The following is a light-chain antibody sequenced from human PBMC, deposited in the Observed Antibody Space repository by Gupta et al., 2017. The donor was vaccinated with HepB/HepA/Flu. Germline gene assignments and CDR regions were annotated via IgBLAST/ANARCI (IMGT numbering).Light chain of an antibody. V-gene: IGKV3-11*01. CDR3: QHHQYWPPVT. Sequence: VLTQSPDTLSLSPGERATLSCRASQSVNNYLAWYQHKPGQAPRLLIYDASNRDTGIPARFRGSGCGKYVSLTISSREQEDFAGYYCQHHQYWPPVTFGQGTQVEIK. CDR1: QSVNNY. CDR2: DAS. J-gene: IGKJ5*01.